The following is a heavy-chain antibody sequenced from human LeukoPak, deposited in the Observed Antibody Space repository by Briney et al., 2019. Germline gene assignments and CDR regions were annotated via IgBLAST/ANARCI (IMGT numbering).Heavy chain of an antibody. D-gene: IGHD2-21*02. CDR1: RLTFFNFV. V-gene: IGHV3-23*01. CDR2: IGGSGVIT. J-gene: IGHJ5*02. CDR3: ASSCFTTAGGGSSSGGACSSEALNYFGP. Sequence: TGGSLRLSRADSRLTFFNFVMSGVRQAPGKGGGWVSSIGGSGVITFYADSVKGGFTISRDNSKNTLSLQMSGLGAEDTAIYYCASSCFTTAGGGSSSGGACSSEALNYFGPWGQGTLVTVSS.